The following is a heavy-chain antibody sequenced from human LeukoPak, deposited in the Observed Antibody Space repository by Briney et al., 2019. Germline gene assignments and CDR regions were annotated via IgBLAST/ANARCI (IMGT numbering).Heavy chain of an antibody. CDR2: IVVGSGNT. J-gene: IGHJ3*02. V-gene: IGHV1-58*01. CDR3: ARDRSRQWLVRHDAFDI. Sequence: GTSVRVSCKASGFAFSNSAVQWVRQARGQRLELIGWIVVGSGNTNYAQKFQGRVTIARDVSRNTAYMELSSLRSEDTAVYYCARDRSRQWLVRHDAFDIWGQGTMVTVSS. D-gene: IGHD6-19*01. CDR1: GFAFSNSA.